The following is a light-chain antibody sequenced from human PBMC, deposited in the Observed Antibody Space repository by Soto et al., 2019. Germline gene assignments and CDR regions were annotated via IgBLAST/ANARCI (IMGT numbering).Light chain of an antibody. CDR1: SSNIRAGYD. CDR3: QSYDSSLSGSV. Sequence: QAVVTQPPSVSGAPGQRVTISCTGSSSNIRAGYDVHWYQQLPGTAPKLLIYGNSNRPSGVPDRFSGSKSGTSASLAITGLQAEDEADYYCQSYDSSLSGSVFGGGTKLTVL. J-gene: IGLJ2*01. V-gene: IGLV1-40*01. CDR2: GNS.